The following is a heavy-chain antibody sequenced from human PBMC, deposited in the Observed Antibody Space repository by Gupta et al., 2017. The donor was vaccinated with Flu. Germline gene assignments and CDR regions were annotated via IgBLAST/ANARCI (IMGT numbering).Heavy chain of an antibody. CDR2: IYYRGST. D-gene: IGHD3-9*01. V-gene: IGHV4-39*01. CDR3: ARAIYSASPFDY. Sequence: GWIRQPPGKGLEWIGSIYYRGSTYFNPSLESRVTISVDTSKNQLSLKLSSVTAADTAIYDCARAIYSASPFDYWGQGTLVTVSS. J-gene: IGHJ4*02.